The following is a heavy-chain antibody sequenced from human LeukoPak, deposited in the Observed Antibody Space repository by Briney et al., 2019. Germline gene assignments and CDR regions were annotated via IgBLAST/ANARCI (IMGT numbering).Heavy chain of an antibody. J-gene: IGHJ4*02. CDR1: GFTVSSNY. D-gene: IGHD4-17*01. V-gene: IGHV3-53*01. Sequence: GGTLRLSCAASGFTVSSNYMSWVREAPGKRREWVSLIYSGGSTYYADSVKGRFTISRDNSKNTLFLQMNSLRAEDTAVYYCARGYAPGLRNPHYDFWGQGTLVTVSS. CDR3: ARGYAPGLRNPHYDF. CDR2: IYSGGST.